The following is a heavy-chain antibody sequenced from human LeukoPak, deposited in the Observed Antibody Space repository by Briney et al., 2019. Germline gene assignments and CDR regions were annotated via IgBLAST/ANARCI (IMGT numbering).Heavy chain of an antibody. CDR1: GGTFSNYA. J-gene: IGHJ1*01. D-gene: IGHD6-19*01. CDR2: IIPIFGTA. Sequence: GASVKVSCMASGGTFSNYAIGWVRQAPGQGLEWMGAIIPIFGTANYAQKFQGRVTITADESTSTAYMELSSLRSEDTAVYYCARILSSSWYEYFHHWGQGTLVTVSS. CDR3: ARILSSSWYEYFHH. V-gene: IGHV1-69*13.